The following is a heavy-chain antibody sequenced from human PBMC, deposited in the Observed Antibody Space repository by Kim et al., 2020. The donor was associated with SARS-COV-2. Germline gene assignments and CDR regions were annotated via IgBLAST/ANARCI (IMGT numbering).Heavy chain of an antibody. D-gene: IGHD6-19*01. Sequence: GGSLRLSYAASGFTFSNHAMSWVRQAPGKGLEWISVIYSGGETTYYADSVKGRFTISRDDSKNTLDLHMNSLRAEDTALYYCVKLTGFTTGWFVYYLDN. V-gene: IGHV3-23*03. CDR1: GFTFSNHA. CDR2: IYSGGETT. J-gene: IGHJ4*01. CDR3: VKLTGFTTGWFVYYLDN.